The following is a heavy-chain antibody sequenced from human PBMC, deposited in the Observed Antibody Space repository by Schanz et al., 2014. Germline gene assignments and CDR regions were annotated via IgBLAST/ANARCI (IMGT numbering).Heavy chain of an antibody. D-gene: IGHD5-12*01. Sequence: QVQLVQSGAEVKKPGASVRVSCKVSGYAFTTYGISWVRQAPGQGLEWMGWISPYTGNTHYFDKMEGRVTMTTDTSTSTAYMELRSLRSDDTAMYYCARGPLGTSPWGQGTLXTVSS. V-gene: IGHV1-18*01. CDR2: ISPYTGNT. CDR3: ARGPLGTSP. J-gene: IGHJ5*02. CDR1: GYAFTTYG.